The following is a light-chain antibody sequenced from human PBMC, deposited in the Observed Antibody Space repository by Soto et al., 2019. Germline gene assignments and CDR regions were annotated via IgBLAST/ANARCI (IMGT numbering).Light chain of an antibody. J-gene: IGKJ3*01. CDR1: QSVSSSY. CDR3: QQYGSSPFT. CDR2: GAS. Sequence: EIVLTQSPGTLSLSPGERATLSCRASQSVSSSYLAWYQQKPGQAPRLLIYGASSRATGIPDRFSGSGSGTDFTLTISRLEPEDFAVYSCQQYGSSPFTFGPGTKVHIK. V-gene: IGKV3-20*01.